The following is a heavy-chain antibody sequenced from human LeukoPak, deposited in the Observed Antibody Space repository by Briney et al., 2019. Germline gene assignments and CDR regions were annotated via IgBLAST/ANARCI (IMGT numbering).Heavy chain of an antibody. CDR3: AKEGRYGDYLALDY. Sequence: GRSLRLSCAASGFTFSSYGMHWVRQAPGKGLEWVAVIWYDGSNKYYADSVKGRFTISRDNSKNTLYLQMNSLRAEDTAVYYCAKEGRYGDYLALDYWGQGTLVTVSS. J-gene: IGHJ4*02. CDR1: GFTFSSYG. CDR2: IWYDGSNK. D-gene: IGHD4-17*01. V-gene: IGHV3-33*06.